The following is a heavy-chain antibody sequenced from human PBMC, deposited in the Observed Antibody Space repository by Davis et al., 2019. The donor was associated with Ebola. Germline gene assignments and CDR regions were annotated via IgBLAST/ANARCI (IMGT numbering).Heavy chain of an antibody. CDR3: AREEIVVVTVVPYYYYGMDV. Sequence: AASVKVSCKASGCTFTSYYMHWVRQAPGQGLEWMGIINPSGDTTSYAQKFQGRVTMTRDTSTSTVYMELSSLRSEDTAVYYCAREEIVVVTVVPYYYYGMDVWGKGTTVTVSS. D-gene: IGHD2-21*02. CDR2: INPSGDTT. CDR1: GCTFTSYY. V-gene: IGHV1-46*01. J-gene: IGHJ6*04.